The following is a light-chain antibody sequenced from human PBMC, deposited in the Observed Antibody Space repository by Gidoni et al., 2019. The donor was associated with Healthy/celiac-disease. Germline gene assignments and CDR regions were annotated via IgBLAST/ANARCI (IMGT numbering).Light chain of an antibody. CDR3: QKYNSAPRT. CDR1: QGISNY. Sequence: DIQMTQSPSSLSASVGDRVTMTCRPSQGISNYLAWYQQKPGKVPKLLIYAASTLQSGVPSRFSGSGSGTDFTLTISSLQPEDVATYYCQKYNSAPRTFGQGTKVEIK. CDR2: AAS. V-gene: IGKV1-27*01. J-gene: IGKJ1*01.